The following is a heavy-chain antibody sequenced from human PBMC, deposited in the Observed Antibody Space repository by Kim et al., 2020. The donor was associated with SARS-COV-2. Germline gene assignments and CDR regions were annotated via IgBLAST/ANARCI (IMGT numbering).Heavy chain of an antibody. D-gene: IGHD6-25*01. CDR3: AKGAAASTDDYYYGMDV. Sequence: KGRFTITRDKSKNTLYLQMSSLRAEDTAVYYCAKGAAASTDDYYYGMDVWGQGTTVTVSS. V-gene: IGHV3-23*01. J-gene: IGHJ6*02.